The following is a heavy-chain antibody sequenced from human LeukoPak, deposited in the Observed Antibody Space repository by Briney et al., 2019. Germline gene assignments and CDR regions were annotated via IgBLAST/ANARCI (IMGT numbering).Heavy chain of an antibody. Sequence: GGSLRLSCAASGFTFSSYWVSWVRQAPGKGLEWVANIKQDGSEKYYVDSVKGRFTISRDNAKNSLYLQMNSLRAEDTAVYYCARDYYYDSSGYYGHGYWGQGTLVTVSS. CDR1: GFTFSSYW. D-gene: IGHD3-22*01. CDR2: IKQDGSEK. CDR3: ARDYYYDSSGYYGHGY. V-gene: IGHV3-7*01. J-gene: IGHJ4*02.